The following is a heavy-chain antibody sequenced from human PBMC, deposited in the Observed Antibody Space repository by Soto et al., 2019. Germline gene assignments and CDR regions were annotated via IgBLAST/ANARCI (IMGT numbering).Heavy chain of an antibody. CDR3: ARDSVVVVAATNVDY. D-gene: IGHD2-15*01. V-gene: IGHV3-30-3*01. J-gene: IGHJ4*02. CDR2: ISYDGSNK. Sequence: QVQLVESGGGVVQPGRSLRLSCAASGFTFSSYARHWVRQSPGKGLAGWAVISYDGSNKYYADSVKGRFTISRDNSKNTLYLQMNRLRAEYTAVYYCARDSVVVVAATNVDYWGQGTLVTVSS. CDR1: GFTFSSYA.